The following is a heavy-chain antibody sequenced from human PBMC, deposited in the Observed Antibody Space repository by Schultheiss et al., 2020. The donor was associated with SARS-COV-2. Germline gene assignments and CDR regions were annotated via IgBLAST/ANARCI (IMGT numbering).Heavy chain of an antibody. V-gene: IGHV3-30*01. CDR3: ARAVRYPGYMDV. Sequence: GGSLRLSCAASGFTFSSYAMHWVRQAPGKGLEWVAVISYDGSNKYYADSVKGRFTISRDNSKNTLYLQMNSLRAEDTAVYYCARAVRYPGYMDVWGKGTTVTVSS. D-gene: IGHD1-1*01. J-gene: IGHJ6*03. CDR1: GFTFSSYA. CDR2: ISYDGSNK.